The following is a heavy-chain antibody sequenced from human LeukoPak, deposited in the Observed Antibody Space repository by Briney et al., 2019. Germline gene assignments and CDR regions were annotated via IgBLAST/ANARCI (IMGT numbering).Heavy chain of an antibody. CDR3: AKDLVGATQSYYFGY. CDR2: ISGSGGST. Sequence: GGSLRLSCAASGFTFSSYAMSWVRQAPGKGLEWVSAISGSGGSTYYADSVKGRFTISRDNSKNTLYLQMNSLRAEDTAVYYCAKDLVGATQSYYFGYWGQGTLVTVSS. D-gene: IGHD1-26*01. J-gene: IGHJ4*02. V-gene: IGHV3-23*01. CDR1: GFTFSSYA.